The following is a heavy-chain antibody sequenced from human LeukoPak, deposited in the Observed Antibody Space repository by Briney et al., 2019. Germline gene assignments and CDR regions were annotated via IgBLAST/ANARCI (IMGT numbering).Heavy chain of an antibody. V-gene: IGHV1-69*06. Sequence: ASVTVSCKASGGTYRSYAIRWVRQPPGQGLEGMGGIIPIFGTANYAQKLQGRVTITADKSPSTAYMELSSLRSEDTAGYYCARDLAPDIPGGWGQGTLVTVSS. J-gene: IGHJ4*02. CDR2: IIPIFGTA. D-gene: IGHD2-15*01. CDR1: GGTYRSYA. CDR3: ARDLAPDIPGG.